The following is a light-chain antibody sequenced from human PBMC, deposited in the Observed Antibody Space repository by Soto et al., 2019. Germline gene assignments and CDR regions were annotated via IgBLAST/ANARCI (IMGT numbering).Light chain of an antibody. CDR1: NIGSKS. V-gene: IGLV3-21*02. CDR3: LLWDSSSDYLV. Sequence: SYVATQPPSVSVAPGQTARLTCGGHNIGSKSVHWYQQKAGQAPVLVVHEDSARPSGIPERISGSNSGNTATLTIGRVEVADEADYYCLLWDSSSDYLVFGGGTKVTVL. J-gene: IGLJ2*01. CDR2: EDS.